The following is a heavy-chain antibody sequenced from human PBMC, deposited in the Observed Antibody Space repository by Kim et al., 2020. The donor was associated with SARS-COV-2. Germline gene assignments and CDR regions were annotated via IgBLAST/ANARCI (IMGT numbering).Heavy chain of an antibody. CDR2: ISGSGGST. Sequence: GGSLRLSCAASGFTFSSYAMSWVRQAPGKGLEWVSAISGSGGSTYYADSVKGRFTISRDNSKNTLYLQMNSLRAEDTAVYYCAKDSPPGSEAAAGTGNWGHGGAYYYYGMDVWGQGTTVTVSS. J-gene: IGHJ6*02. D-gene: IGHD6-13*01. CDR1: GFTFSSYA. V-gene: IGHV3-23*01. CDR3: AKDSPPGSEAAAGTGNWGHGGAYYYYGMDV.